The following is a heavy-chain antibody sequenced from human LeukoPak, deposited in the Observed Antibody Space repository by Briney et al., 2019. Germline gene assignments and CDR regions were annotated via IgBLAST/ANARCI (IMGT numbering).Heavy chain of an antibody. J-gene: IGHJ4*02. CDR1: GFTFSGYW. V-gene: IGHV3-7*01. CDR2: IKQDGSEK. D-gene: IGHD6-13*01. Sequence: GGSLRLSCAASGFTFSGYWMSWVRQAPGKGLEWVANIKQDGSEKYYVDSVKGRFTISRDNAKNSLYLQMNSLRAEDTAVYYCARGAIDYSSSWYGVYWGQGTLVTVSS. CDR3: ARGAIDYSSSWYGVY.